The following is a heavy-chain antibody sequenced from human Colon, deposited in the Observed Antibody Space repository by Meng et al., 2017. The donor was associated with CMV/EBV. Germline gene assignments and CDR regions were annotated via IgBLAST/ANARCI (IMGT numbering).Heavy chain of an antibody. CDR1: GDSIRSHY. J-gene: IGHJ4*02. D-gene: IGHD1-1*01. Sequence: SETLSLTCTVSGDSIRSHYWSWIRQPPGKGLEWMGYIYYGGSATYSPSLRSRITISVDTSKNQFSLNLRSVTAADTAMYFCARGLGHASNNSLDYWGQGTLVTVSS. CDR3: ARGLGHASNNSLDY. V-gene: IGHV4-59*11. CDR2: IYYGGSA.